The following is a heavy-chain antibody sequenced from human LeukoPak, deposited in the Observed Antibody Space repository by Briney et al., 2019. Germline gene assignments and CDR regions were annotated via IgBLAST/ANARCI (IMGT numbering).Heavy chain of an antibody. CDR2: IYHSGST. V-gene: IGHV4-30-2*01. CDR3: ARASPHYYDSSGYHNWFDP. CDR1: GGSISSGGYS. J-gene: IGHJ5*02. Sequence: SQTLSLTCAVSGGSISSGGYSWSWIRQPPGKGLEWIGYIYHSGSTYYNPSLKSRVTISVDRSKNQFSLKLSSVTAADTAVYYCARASPHYYDSSGYHNWFDPWGQGTLVTVSS. D-gene: IGHD3-22*01.